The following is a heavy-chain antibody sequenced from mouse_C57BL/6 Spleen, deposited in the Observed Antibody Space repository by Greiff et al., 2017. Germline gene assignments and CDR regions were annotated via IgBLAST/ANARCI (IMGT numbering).Heavy chain of an antibody. J-gene: IGHJ4*01. CDR1: GYSITSGYY. Sequence: EVKLVESGPGLVKPSQSLSLTCSVTGYSITSGYYWNWIRQFPGNKLEWMGYISYDGSNNYNPSLKNRISITRDTSKNQFFLKLNSVTTEDTATYYCARERVFITTVVATDYYAMDYWGQGTSVTVSS. CDR3: ARERVFITTVVATDYYAMDY. CDR2: ISYDGSN. V-gene: IGHV3-6*01. D-gene: IGHD1-1*01.